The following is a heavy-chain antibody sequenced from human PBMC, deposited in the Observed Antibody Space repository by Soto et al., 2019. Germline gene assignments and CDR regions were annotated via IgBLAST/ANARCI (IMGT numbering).Heavy chain of an antibody. CDR2: INHSGST. D-gene: IGHD6-6*01. V-gene: IGHV4-34*01. CDR3: AGSFTTAFDI. J-gene: IGHJ3*02. Sequence: PSETLSLTCAVYGGSFSGYYWSWIRQPPGKGLEWIGEINHSGSTNYNPSLKSRITINPDTSKNQFSLQLNSVTPEDTAVYYCAGSFTTAFDIWGQGTMVTVSS. CDR1: GGSFSGYY.